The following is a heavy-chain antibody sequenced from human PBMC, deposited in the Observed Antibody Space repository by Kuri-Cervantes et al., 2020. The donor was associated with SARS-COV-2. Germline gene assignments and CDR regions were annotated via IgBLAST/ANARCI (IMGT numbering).Heavy chain of an antibody. CDR3: ARGSNYDFWSGYSTFDY. CDR1: GGSISSSSYY. J-gene: IGHJ4*02. CDR2: IYYSGST. V-gene: IGHV4-39*07. Sequence: SETLSLTCTVSGGSISSSSYYWGWIRQPPGKGLEWVGSIYYSGSTYYNPSLKSRVTISVDTSKYQFSLKLSSVTAADTAVYYCARGSNYDFWSGYSTFDYWGQGTLVTVSS. D-gene: IGHD3-3*01.